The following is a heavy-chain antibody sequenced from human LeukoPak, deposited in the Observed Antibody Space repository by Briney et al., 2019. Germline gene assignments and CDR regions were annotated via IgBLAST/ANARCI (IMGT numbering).Heavy chain of an antibody. CDR1: GGSISSYY. CDR3: ARDRRQQLVLGYYYYGMDV. CDR2: IYTSGST. V-gene: IGHV4-4*07. D-gene: IGHD6-13*01. J-gene: IGHJ6*02. Sequence: PSETLSLTCTVSGGSISSYYWSWIRQPAGKGLEWIGRIYTSGSTNYNPSLKSRVTMSVDTSKNQFSLKLSSVTAADTAVYYCARDRRQQLVLGYYYYGMDVWGQGTTVTVSS.